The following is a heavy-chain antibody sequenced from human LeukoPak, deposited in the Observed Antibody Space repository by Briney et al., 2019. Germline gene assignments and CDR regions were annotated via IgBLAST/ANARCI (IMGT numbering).Heavy chain of an antibody. Sequence: GGSLRLSCAASGFTFSSYSMNWVRQAPGKGLEWVSSISSSSSYIYYADSVKGRFTISRDNAKNSLYLQMNSLRAEDTAVYYCARVFNGNSGSSLPGYYYYYYMDVWGKGTTVTVSS. D-gene: IGHD4-23*01. CDR1: GFTFSSYS. CDR3: ARVFNGNSGSSLPGYYYYYYMDV. V-gene: IGHV3-21*01. J-gene: IGHJ6*03. CDR2: ISSSSSYI.